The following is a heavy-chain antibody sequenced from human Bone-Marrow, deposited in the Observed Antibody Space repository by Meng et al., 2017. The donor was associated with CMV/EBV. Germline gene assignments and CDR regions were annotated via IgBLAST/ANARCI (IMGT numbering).Heavy chain of an antibody. CDR1: GFTFSSYA. CDR3: ASHKAQRVPVDV. D-gene: IGHD2-2*01. J-gene: IGHJ6*02. V-gene: IGHV3-23*01. CDR2: ISGSGGST. Sequence: GGSLRLSCAASGFTFSSYAMSWVRQAPGKGLEWVSAISGSGGSTYYADSVKGRFTISRDNSKNTLYLQMNSLIAEDTAVYYCASHKAQRVPVDVWGQGTTVTVSS.